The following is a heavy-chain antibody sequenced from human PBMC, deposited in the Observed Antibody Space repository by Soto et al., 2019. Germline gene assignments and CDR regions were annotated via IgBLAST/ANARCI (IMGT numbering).Heavy chain of an antibody. CDR2: ISAYNGNT. D-gene: IGHD6-13*01. CDR1: GYTFTSYG. V-gene: IGHV1-18*01. CDR3: ERGSSSWYYHTFDY. J-gene: IGHJ4*02. Sequence: ASVKVSCKASGYTFTSYGISWVRQAPGQGLEWMGWISAYNGNTNYAQKLQGRVTMTTDTSTSTAYMELRSLRSDDTAVYYGERGSSSWYYHTFDYWGQGTMVTVSS.